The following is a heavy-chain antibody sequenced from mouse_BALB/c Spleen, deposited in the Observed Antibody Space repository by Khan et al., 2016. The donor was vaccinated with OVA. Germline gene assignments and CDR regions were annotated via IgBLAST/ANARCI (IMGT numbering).Heavy chain of an antibody. CDR2: ISGDSSTV. V-gene: IGHV5-17*02. CDR1: GFTFSTYG. Sequence: VQLKESGGGLVQPGWSRKLSCAASGFTFSTYGMHWVRQAPEKGLEWVAYISGDSSTVYYADTVKGRFTISRDNPKNTLFLQMTSLMSEDTARYYCATSYFYGYYFDYWGPGTTLTVSS. CDR3: ATSYFYGYYFDY. J-gene: IGHJ2*01. D-gene: IGHD1-1*01.